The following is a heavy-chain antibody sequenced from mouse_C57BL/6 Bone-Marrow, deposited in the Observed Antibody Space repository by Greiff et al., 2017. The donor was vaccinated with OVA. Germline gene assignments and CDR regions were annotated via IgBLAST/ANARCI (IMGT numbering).Heavy chain of an antibody. Sequence: VQLQQPGAELVKPGASVKLSCKASGYTFTSYWMQWVKQRPGQGLEWIGEIDPSDSYTNYNQKFKGKATLTVDTSSSTAYMQLSSLTSEDSAVYYCASYSNYWGQGTTLTVSS. CDR3: ASYSNY. V-gene: IGHV1-50*01. CDR1: GYTFTSYW. D-gene: IGHD2-5*01. J-gene: IGHJ2*01. CDR2: IDPSDSYT.